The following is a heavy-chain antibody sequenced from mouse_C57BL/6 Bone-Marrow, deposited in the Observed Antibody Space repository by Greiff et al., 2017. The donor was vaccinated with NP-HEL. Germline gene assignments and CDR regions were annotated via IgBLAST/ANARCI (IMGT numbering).Heavy chain of an antibody. CDR3: TTFGTGWYFDV. V-gene: IGHV14-4*01. CDR1: GFNIKDDY. J-gene: IGHJ1*03. D-gene: IGHD4-1*01. Sequence: EVQLQQSGAELVRPGASVKLSCTASGFNIKDDYMPWVKQRPEQGLEWIGWIDPENGATEYASKFQGKATITADTSSNTAYLQLSSLTSEDTAVYYCTTFGTGWYFDVWGTGTTVTVSS. CDR2: IDPENGAT.